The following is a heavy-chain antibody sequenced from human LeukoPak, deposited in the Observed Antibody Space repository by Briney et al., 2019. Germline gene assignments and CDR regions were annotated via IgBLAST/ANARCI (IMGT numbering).Heavy chain of an antibody. V-gene: IGHV3-20*04. D-gene: IGHD6-6*01. CDR2: INWNGDSR. Sequence: GQSLRRSSALSAFTLADKGMSWVRPAPGKGLERDQGINWNGDSRGYEDSLEDRFTISRDNAKNSLYLQMNSLRAEDTALYYCARVMHEVAFDIWGQGTMVTVSS. CDR3: ARVMHEVAFDI. CDR1: AFTLADKG. J-gene: IGHJ3*02.